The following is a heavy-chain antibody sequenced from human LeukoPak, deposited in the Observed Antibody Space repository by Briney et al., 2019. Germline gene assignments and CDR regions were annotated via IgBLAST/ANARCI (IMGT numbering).Heavy chain of an antibody. D-gene: IGHD2-15*01. CDR1: GFTFSNAW. CDR3: AKASTGYCSGGSCYSFDY. CDR2: ISGSGGST. V-gene: IGHV3-23*01. J-gene: IGHJ4*02. Sequence: GSLRLSCAASGFTFSNAWMSWVRQAPGKGLEWVSAISGSGGSTYYADSVKGRFTISRDNSKNTLYLQMNSLRAEDTAVYYCAKASTGYCSGGSCYSFDYWGQGTLVTVSS.